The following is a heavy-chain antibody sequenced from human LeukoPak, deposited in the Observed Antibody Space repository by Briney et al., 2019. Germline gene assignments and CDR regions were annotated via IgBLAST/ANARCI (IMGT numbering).Heavy chain of an antibody. J-gene: IGHJ4*02. CDR2: INWNGGST. Sequence: PGGSLRLSCAASGFTFDDYGMSWVRQAPGKGLEWVSGINWNGGSTGYADSVKGRFTISRDNAKNSLYLQMNSLRAEDTALYYCARDYPVYDFWSEIDYWGQGTLVTVSS. CDR1: GFTFDDYG. D-gene: IGHD3-3*01. CDR3: ARDYPVYDFWSEIDY. V-gene: IGHV3-20*04.